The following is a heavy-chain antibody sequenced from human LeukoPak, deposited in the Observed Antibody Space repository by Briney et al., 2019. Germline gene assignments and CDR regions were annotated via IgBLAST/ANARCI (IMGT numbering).Heavy chain of an antibody. J-gene: IGHJ4*02. V-gene: IGHV3-23*01. CDR2: IPSSGGST. CDR3: AKRGSGTYFDY. D-gene: IGHD1-26*01. Sequence: GGSLRLSCAASGFTLSSYAMSWVRQAPGKGLEWVSGIPSSGGSTYYADSVRGRFAISRDNSKNMLYLQMNSLRAEDTAVYYCAKRGSGTYFDYWGQGTLVTVSS. CDR1: GFTLSSYA.